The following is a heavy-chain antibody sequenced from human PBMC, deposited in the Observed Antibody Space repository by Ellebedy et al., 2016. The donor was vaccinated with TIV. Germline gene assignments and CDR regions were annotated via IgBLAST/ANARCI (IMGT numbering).Heavy chain of an antibody. CDR2: IKQDGTEK. Sequence: GESLKISXAASGFTFSSYWMSWVRQAPGKGLEWVANIKQDGTEKHYVDSVKGRFTISGDNAKNSLFLQMNSLRAEDTAVYYCARRYFDSWGQGTLVTVSS. V-gene: IGHV3-7*03. CDR3: ARRYFDS. D-gene: IGHD1-14*01. J-gene: IGHJ4*02. CDR1: GFTFSSYW.